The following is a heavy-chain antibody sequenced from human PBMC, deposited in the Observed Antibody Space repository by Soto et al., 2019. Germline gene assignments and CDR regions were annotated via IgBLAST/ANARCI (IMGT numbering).Heavy chain of an antibody. CDR1: EDSVSGDSAA. Sequence: SQTLSLTCVISEDSVSGDSAAWNWVRLSPSRGLEWLARTYYRSRWYNDYAVSVRSRITVNADTSKNQFSLQLTSVTPEDTAIYFCAGTTSHHWLYMDVWGRGTTVTVS. J-gene: IGHJ6*03. D-gene: IGHD1-1*01. CDR3: AGTTSHHWLYMDV. CDR2: TYYRSRWYN. V-gene: IGHV6-1*01.